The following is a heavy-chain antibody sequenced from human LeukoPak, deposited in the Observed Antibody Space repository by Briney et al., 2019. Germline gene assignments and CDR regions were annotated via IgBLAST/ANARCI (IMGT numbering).Heavy chain of an antibody. CDR3: ARESGIAVAGGTPDY. Sequence: ASVKVSCKASGYSFTDYYLHWVRQAPGQGLEWMGWISAYNGNTNYAQKLQGRVTMTTDTSTSTAYMELRSLRFDDTAVYYCARESGIAVAGGTPDYWGQGTLVTVSS. J-gene: IGHJ4*02. D-gene: IGHD6-19*01. CDR2: ISAYNGNT. V-gene: IGHV1-18*04. CDR1: GYSFTDYY.